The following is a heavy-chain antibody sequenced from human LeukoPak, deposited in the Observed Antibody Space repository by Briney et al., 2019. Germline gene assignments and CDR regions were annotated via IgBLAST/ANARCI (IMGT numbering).Heavy chain of an antibody. CDR3: VSLRGHFDY. CDR2: TSGSGGST. J-gene: IGHJ4*02. D-gene: IGHD3-10*01. Sequence: GGSLRLSCAASGFTFRSYAMSWVRQARGKGLEWVSATSGSGGSTYYADSVKGRFTISRDNSKNTLYLQMNSLRAEDTAVYYCVSLRGHFDYWGQGTLVTVSS. CDR1: GFTFRSYA. V-gene: IGHV3-23*01.